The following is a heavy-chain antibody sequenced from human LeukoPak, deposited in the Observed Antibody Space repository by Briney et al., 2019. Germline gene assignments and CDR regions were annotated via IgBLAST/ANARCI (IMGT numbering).Heavy chain of an antibody. D-gene: IGHD5-12*01. CDR2: IYTSGST. Sequence: SETLSLTCTVSGGSISGYYWSWIRQPPGKGLEWIGYIYTSGSTNYNPSLKSRVTISVDTSKNQFSLNLSSVTAADTAVYYCARASSYTGHLGWWGQGTLVTVSS. J-gene: IGHJ4*02. CDR3: ARASSYTGHLGW. V-gene: IGHV4-4*09. CDR1: GGSISGYY.